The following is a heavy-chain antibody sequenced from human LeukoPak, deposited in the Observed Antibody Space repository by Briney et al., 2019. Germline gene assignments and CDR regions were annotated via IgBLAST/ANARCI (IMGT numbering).Heavy chain of an antibody. Sequence: SETLSLTCTVSGGSISSSSYYWGWIRQPPGKGLEWIGSIYYSGSTYYNPSLKSRVTISVDTSKNQFSLKLTSVTAADTAVYYCARPPPIWSGYWYFDLWGRGTLVTVSS. D-gene: IGHD3-3*01. CDR1: GGSISSSSYY. CDR2: IYYSGST. V-gene: IGHV4-39*01. CDR3: ARPPPIWSGYWYFDL. J-gene: IGHJ2*01.